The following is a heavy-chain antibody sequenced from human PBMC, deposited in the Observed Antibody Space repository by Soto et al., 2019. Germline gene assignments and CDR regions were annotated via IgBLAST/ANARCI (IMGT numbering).Heavy chain of an antibody. J-gene: IGHJ3*02. D-gene: IGHD3-3*01. Sequence: GGSLRLSCAASGFTFSDYYMSWIRQAPGKGLEWVSYISSSGSTIYYADSVKGRFTISRDNAKNSLYLQMNSLRAEDTAVYYCARDLRPFPPGGFLEWLLDAFDIWGQGTMVTVSS. V-gene: IGHV3-11*01. CDR1: GFTFSDYY. CDR2: ISSSGSTI. CDR3: ARDLRPFPPGGFLEWLLDAFDI.